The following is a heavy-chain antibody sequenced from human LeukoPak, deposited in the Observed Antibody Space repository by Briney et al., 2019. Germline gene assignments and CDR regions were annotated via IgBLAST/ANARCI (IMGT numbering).Heavy chain of an antibody. V-gene: IGHV3-11*04. J-gene: IGHJ4*02. Sequence: GGSLRLSCAASGFTFSDYFMSWIRQAPGKGLEWVSYITSSDSSVYYADSVQGRFTISRDNAKNSLYLQMNSLRAEDTAVYYCARGGYSSWSPFDYWGQGTLVTVSS. D-gene: IGHD6-13*01. CDR3: ARGGYSSWSPFDY. CDR1: GFTFSDYF. CDR2: ITSSDSSV.